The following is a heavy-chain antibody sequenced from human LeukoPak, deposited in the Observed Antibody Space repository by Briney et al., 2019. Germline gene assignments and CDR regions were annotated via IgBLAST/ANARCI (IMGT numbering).Heavy chain of an antibody. CDR3: ARDEYKADAY. CDR2: ISGDGEST. D-gene: IGHD2/OR15-2a*01. V-gene: IGHV3-23*01. Sequence: GGSLRLSCAASGFTFTSYALDWVSQAPGKGLEWISVISGDGESTHYADSVKGRFTISRDNSKNTLYLQMNSLRAEDTAVYYCARDEYKADAYWGQGTLVTVSS. J-gene: IGHJ4*02. CDR1: GFTFTSYA.